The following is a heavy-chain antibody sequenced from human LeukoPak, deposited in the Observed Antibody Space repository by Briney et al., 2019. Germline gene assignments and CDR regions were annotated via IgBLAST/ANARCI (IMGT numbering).Heavy chain of an antibody. CDR1: GFTFSSYS. J-gene: IGHJ4*02. CDR3: ARDWGSWDFDF. D-gene: IGHD6-13*01. V-gene: IGHV3-21*01. CDR2: ISSSRSYI. Sequence: PGGSLRLSCAASGFTFSSYSMNWVRQAPGKGLEWVSSISSSRSYIYYSDSVKGRFTISRDNAKNSLYLQMNSLRAEDTAVYFCARDWGSWDFDFWGQGTLVTVSS.